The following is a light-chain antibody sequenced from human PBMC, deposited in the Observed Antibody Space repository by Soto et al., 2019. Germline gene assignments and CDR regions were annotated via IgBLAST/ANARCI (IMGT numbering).Light chain of an antibody. CDR1: SSDVGGYNY. CDR2: EVS. Sequence: QSALTQPASVSGSPGQSITISCTGTSSDVGGYNYVSWYQQHPGKAPKLMIYEVSNRPSGVSNRFSGSKSGNTASLTISGLQAEDEADFSCSSYTSSSPHVVFGGGTKLTV. CDR3: SSYTSSSPHVV. J-gene: IGLJ2*01. V-gene: IGLV2-14*01.